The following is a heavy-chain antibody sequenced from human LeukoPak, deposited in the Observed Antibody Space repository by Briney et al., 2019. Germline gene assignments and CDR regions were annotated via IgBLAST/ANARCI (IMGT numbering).Heavy chain of an antibody. CDR1: GFTFSSYA. CDR3: AKDSQWAHSHFDY. J-gene: IGHJ4*02. D-gene: IGHD1-26*01. Sequence: VGSLRLSCAASGFTFSSYAMSWVRQAPGKGLEWVSAISGSGGSTYYADSVKGRFTISRDNSKNTLYLQMNSLRAEDTAVYYCAKDSQWAHSHFDYWGQGTLVTVSS. CDR2: ISGSGGST. V-gene: IGHV3-23*01.